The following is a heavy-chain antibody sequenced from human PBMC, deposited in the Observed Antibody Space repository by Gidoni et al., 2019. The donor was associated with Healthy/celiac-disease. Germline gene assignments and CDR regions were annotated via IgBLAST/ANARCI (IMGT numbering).Heavy chain of an antibody. J-gene: IGHJ4*02. Sequence: QVQLQESGPGLVKPSETPSLTCPVSGGSISSYYWSWIRQPPGKGLEWIGYIYYSGSTNYNPSLKSRVTISVDTSKNQFSLKLSSVTAADTAVYYCARHADFWSGQRTYYFDYWGQGTLVTVSS. CDR3: ARHADFWSGQRTYYFDY. D-gene: IGHD3-3*01. CDR1: GGSISSYY. V-gene: IGHV4-59*08. CDR2: IYYSGST.